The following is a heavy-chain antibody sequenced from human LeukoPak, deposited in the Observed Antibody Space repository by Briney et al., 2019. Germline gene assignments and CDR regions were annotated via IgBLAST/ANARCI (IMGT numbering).Heavy chain of an antibody. Sequence: ASPKISCKGSGYSFTSYWIVWVRQMPGKGLEWMGIIYPGDSYTRYSPSFQGQVTISADKSISTAHLQWSSLKASDTAIYYCARNQGDGFNFLGNDYWGQGTLVTVSS. CDR1: GYSFTSYW. D-gene: IGHD5-24*01. J-gene: IGHJ4*02. V-gene: IGHV5-51*01. CDR3: ARNQGDGFNFLGNDY. CDR2: IYPGDSYT.